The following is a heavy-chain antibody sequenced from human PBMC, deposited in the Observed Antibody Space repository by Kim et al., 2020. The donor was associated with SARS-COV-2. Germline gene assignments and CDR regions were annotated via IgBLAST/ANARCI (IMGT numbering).Heavy chain of an antibody. V-gene: IGHV3-74*01. Sequence: GGSLRLSCEAFGFTLSSHAMDWVRQVPGKGLEWVSGSFNDGTNTYYADAVKGRFTVSEDNAKNMVYLEMNSLSAEETALYACTRSNLHALGVCGQGATVTVSS. CDR3: TRSNLHALGV. J-gene: IGHJ6*02. CDR1: GFTLSSHA. CDR2: SFNDGTNT.